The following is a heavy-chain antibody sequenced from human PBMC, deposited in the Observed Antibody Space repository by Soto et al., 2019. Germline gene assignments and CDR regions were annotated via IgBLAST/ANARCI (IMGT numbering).Heavy chain of an antibody. CDR3: ARGVATFDNWFDP. Sequence: ASVKVSCKASGYTFTGYYMHWVRQAPGQGLEWMGWISAYNGNTNYAQKLQGRVTMTTDTSTSTAYMELRSLRSDDTTVYYYARGVATFDNWFDPWGQGTLVTVSS. CDR1: GYTFTGYY. D-gene: IGHD5-12*01. V-gene: IGHV1-18*04. CDR2: ISAYNGNT. J-gene: IGHJ5*02.